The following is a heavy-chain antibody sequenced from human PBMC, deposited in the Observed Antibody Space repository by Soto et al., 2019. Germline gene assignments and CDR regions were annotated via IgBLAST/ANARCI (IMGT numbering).Heavy chain of an antibody. V-gene: IGHV4-28*01. D-gene: IGHD2-21*01. CDR1: GYPISSSTS. Sequence: SETLSLTCAVSGYPISSSTSWGWIRQPPGKGLEWIGHIYYSGRTYYNPSLKSRVTMSVDTSKNQFSLKLSSVTAVDTAVYYCARKGEEGWFDPWGQGTLVTVSS. CDR2: IYYSGRT. CDR3: ARKGEEGWFDP. J-gene: IGHJ5*02.